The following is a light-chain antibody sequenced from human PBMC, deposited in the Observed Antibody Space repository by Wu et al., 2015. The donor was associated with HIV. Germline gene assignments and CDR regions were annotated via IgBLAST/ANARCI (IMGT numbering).Light chain of an antibody. CDR3: QQFKGFPLA. Sequence: IQLTQSPSSLSASVGDRVTITCRASHDIDIYLAWYQQKPGNPPKLLIYGASHLESGVPSRFSGSGSGTEFSLTISSLLPEDFATYYCQQFKGFPLASGGGTKVEIK. CDR1: HDIDIY. V-gene: IGKV1-9*01. CDR2: GAS. J-gene: IGKJ4*01.